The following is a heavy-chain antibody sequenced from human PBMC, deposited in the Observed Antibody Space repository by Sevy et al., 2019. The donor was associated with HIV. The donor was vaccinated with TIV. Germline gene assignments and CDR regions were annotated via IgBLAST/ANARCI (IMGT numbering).Heavy chain of an antibody. D-gene: IGHD6-19*01. J-gene: IGHJ4*02. Sequence: GGSLRLSCAASGFTFSSYSMNWVRQAPGKGLEWVSSISSSSSYIYYADSVKGRFTISRDNAKNSLYLQMNSLRAEDTAVYYCARDRRAVAATNYFDYWGQGTLVTVSS. V-gene: IGHV3-21*01. CDR3: ARDRRAVAATNYFDY. CDR1: GFTFSSYS. CDR2: ISSSSSYI.